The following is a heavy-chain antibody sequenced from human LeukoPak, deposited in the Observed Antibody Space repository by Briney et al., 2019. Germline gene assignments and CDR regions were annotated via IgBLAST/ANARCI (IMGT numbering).Heavy chain of an antibody. CDR2: IRYDGSNK. CDR3: VKEKEDDILTDY. CDR1: GFTFSSYG. V-gene: IGHV3-30*02. J-gene: IGHJ4*02. Sequence: GGSLRLSCAASGFTFSSYGMHWVRQAPGKGLEWVAFIRYDGSNKYYADSVKGRFTISRDNSKNTLYLQMNSLRAEDTAVYYCVKEKEDDILTDYWGQGTLVTVSS. D-gene: IGHD3-9*01.